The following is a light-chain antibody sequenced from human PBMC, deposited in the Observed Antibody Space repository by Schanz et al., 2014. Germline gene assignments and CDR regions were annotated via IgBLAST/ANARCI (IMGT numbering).Light chain of an antibody. CDR2: DAS. J-gene: IGKJ1*01. CDR1: QSFNNW. CDR3: QQYNSYSWT. V-gene: IGKV1-5*01. Sequence: DIQMTQSPSTLSASVGDRVTITCRASQSFNNWLAWYQQKPGKAPKLLIYDASSLESGVPSRFSGSGSGTEFTLTISSLQTDDFATYYCQQYNSYSWTFGQGTKVEIK.